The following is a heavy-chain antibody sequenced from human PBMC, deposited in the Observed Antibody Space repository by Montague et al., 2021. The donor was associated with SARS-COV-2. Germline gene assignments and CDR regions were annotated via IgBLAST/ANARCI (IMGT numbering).Heavy chain of an antibody. CDR2: IKQDGSEK. J-gene: IGHJ6*02. V-gene: IGHV3-7*01. D-gene: IGHD3-10*01. CDR1: GFTFSSYW. Sequence: SLRLSCAASGFTFSSYWMSWVRQAPGKGLEWVANIKQDGSEKYYVDSVKGRFTISRDNAKNPLYLQMNSLRAEDTAVYYCARDTYYYGSGSYYYGMDVWGQGTTVTVSS. CDR3: ARDTYYYGSGSYYYGMDV.